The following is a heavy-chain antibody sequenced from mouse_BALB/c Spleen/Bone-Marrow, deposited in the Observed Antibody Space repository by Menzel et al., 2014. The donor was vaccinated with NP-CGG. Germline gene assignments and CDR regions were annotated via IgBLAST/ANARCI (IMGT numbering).Heavy chain of an antibody. Sequence: EVKVVESGGGLVKPGGSLKLSCAASGFTFSSYAMSWVRQTPEKRLEWVASISSGGSTYYPDSVKGRFTISRDNARNILYLQMSSLRSEGTAMYYCARGYDGYYGFAYWGQGTLVTVSA. CDR2: ISSGGST. J-gene: IGHJ3*01. CDR1: GFTFSSYA. V-gene: IGHV5-6-5*01. D-gene: IGHD2-3*01. CDR3: ARGYDGYYGFAY.